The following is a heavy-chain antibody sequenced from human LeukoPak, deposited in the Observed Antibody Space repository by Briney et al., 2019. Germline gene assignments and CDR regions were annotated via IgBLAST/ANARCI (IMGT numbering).Heavy chain of an antibody. CDR3: ARENDRYGRIDY. Sequence: SETLSLTCTVSGGSFTYYYWSWLRQPQGKGLEWIGYIYYSGSTNYNPSLKSRVTISIDTSKNQFSLRLSSVTAADTVVYYCARENDRYGRIDYWGQGTQVTVSS. D-gene: IGHD5-18*01. J-gene: IGHJ4*02. V-gene: IGHV4-59*01. CDR1: GGSFTYYY. CDR2: IYYSGST.